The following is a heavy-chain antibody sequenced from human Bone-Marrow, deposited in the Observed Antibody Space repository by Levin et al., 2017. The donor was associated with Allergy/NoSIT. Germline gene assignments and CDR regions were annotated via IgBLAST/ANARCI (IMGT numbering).Heavy chain of an antibody. CDR1: GYTFNDYY. CDR2: INPKTGGT. Sequence: ASVKVSCKASGYTFNDYYIHWVRQAPGQGLEWMGRINPKTGGTNYPQRLEGRVTMTRDTSINTAYMELSRLRSDDTAVYFCARGTSGWIPAYWGQGTLVTVSS. CDR3: ARGTSGWIPAY. D-gene: IGHD6-19*01. V-gene: IGHV1-2*06. J-gene: IGHJ4*02.